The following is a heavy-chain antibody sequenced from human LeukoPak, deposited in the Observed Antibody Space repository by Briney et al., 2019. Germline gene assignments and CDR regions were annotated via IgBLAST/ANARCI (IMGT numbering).Heavy chain of an antibody. D-gene: IGHD2-21*02. V-gene: IGHV3-23*01. J-gene: IGHJ4*02. Sequence: GGSLRLSCAGSGFTFSTYGMSWVRQAPGKGLEWVSSISGGGRTTYYADSVKGRFTISRDNSKNTLLLQMNSLRAEDTALYYCAKDVGLVTARFYSFDYWGQGTLVTVSS. CDR1: GFTFSTYG. CDR3: AKDVGLVTARFYSFDY. CDR2: ISGGGRTT.